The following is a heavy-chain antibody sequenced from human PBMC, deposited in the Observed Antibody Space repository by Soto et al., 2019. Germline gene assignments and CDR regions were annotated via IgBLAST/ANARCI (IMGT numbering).Heavy chain of an antibody. Sequence: ASVKVSCKASGYTFTGYYMHWVRQAPGQGLERIGWINPNSGGTNYAQKFQGWVTMTRDTSISTAYMELSRLRSDDTAVYYCARGGKRYDYVWGKKIADAFDIWGQGTMVTVSS. CDR3: ARGGKRYDYVWGKKIADAFDI. D-gene: IGHD3-16*01. V-gene: IGHV1-2*04. J-gene: IGHJ3*02. CDR2: INPNSGGT. CDR1: GYTFTGYY.